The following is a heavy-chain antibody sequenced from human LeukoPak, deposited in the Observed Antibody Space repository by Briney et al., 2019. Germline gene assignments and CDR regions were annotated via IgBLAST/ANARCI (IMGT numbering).Heavy chain of an antibody. D-gene: IGHD5-18*01. V-gene: IGHV3-74*01. Sequence: PGGSLRLSCAASGFTFSSYWMHWVRQAPGKGLVWVSRINSDGSSTSYADSVKGRFTISRDNAKNTLYLQMNSLRAEDTAVYYCARAGGYSYGYYYYYMDVWGKGTTVTVSS. CDR1: GFTFSSYW. J-gene: IGHJ6*03. CDR2: INSDGSST. CDR3: ARAGGYSYGYYYYYMDV.